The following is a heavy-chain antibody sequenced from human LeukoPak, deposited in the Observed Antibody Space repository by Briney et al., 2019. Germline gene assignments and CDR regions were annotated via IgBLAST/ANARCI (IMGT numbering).Heavy chain of an antibody. CDR2: IRSKAYGGTT. V-gene: IGHV3-49*04. D-gene: IGHD2-15*01. CDR1: GFTFGDYA. CDR3: TRGEYCSGGSCKGGSYGMDV. Sequence: GGSLRLSCTASGFTFGDYAMSWVRQAPGKGLEWLGFIRSKAYGGTTEYAASVKGRFTISRDDSKSIAYLQMNSLKTEDTAVYHCTRGEYCSGGSCKGGSYGMDVWGKGTTVTVSS. J-gene: IGHJ6*04.